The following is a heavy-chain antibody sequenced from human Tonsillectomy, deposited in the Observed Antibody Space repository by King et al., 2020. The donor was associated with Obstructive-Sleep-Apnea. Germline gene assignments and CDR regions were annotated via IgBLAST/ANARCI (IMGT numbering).Heavy chain of an antibody. CDR2: VKSDGSTK. CDR1: GFTFSSYW. Sequence: VQLVESGGGLVQPGGSLRVSCAASGFTFSSYWMHWVRQAPGKGLVWVSRVKSDGSTKTYADSVKGRFTISRDNAQNTPFLQMNSLRAEDTAMYYCARESPRYDAFDMWGQGTMVTVSS. D-gene: IGHD3-16*02. CDR3: ARESPRYDAFDM. J-gene: IGHJ3*02. V-gene: IGHV3-74*01.